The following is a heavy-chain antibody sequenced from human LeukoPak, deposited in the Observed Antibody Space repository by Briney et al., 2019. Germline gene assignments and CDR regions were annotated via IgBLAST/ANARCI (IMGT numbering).Heavy chain of an antibody. Sequence: GGSLRLSCTGSGFTFGHYALAWVRQAPGKGLEWVSSISSSSSYIYYADSVKGRFTISRDNAKNSLYLQMNSLRAEDTAVYYCARAYYDILTGSTQDAFDIWGQGTMVTVSS. CDR1: GFTFGHYA. J-gene: IGHJ3*02. D-gene: IGHD3-9*01. CDR3: ARAYYDILTGSTQDAFDI. CDR2: ISSSSSYI. V-gene: IGHV3-21*01.